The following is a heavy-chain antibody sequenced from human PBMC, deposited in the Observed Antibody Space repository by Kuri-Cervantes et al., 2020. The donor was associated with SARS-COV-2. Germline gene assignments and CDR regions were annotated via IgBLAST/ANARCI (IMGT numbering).Heavy chain of an antibody. Sequence: ASVKVSCKASGYTFTSYAMHWVRQAPGQRLEWMGWINAGNGNTKYSQKFQGRVTITRDTSASTAYMELSSLRSEDTAVYYCARARSSGWEDDAFDIWGQGTMVTVSS. CDR2: INAGNGNT. V-gene: IGHV1-3*01. D-gene: IGHD6-19*01. J-gene: IGHJ3*02. CDR1: GYTFTSYA. CDR3: ARARSSGWEDDAFDI.